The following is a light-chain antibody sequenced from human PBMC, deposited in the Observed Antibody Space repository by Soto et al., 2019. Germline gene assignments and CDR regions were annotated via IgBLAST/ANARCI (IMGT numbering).Light chain of an antibody. CDR2: SSN. Sequence: QSVLTQPPSASGTPGQRVTISCSGSSSNIGSNPINWYQQFPGTAPKLLIHSSNQRPSGVPDRFSGSKSGTSASLAISGLQSEDEADFYCAAWDDSLSVLFGGGTKLTVL. V-gene: IGLV1-44*01. CDR1: SSNIGSNP. J-gene: IGLJ3*02. CDR3: AAWDDSLSVL.